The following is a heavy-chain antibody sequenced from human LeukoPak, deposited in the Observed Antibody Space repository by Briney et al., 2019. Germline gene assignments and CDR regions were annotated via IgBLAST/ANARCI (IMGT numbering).Heavy chain of an antibody. V-gene: IGHV3-7*01. Sequence: PGGSLRLSCAASGFTFSSYWMSWVRQAPGKGLEWVANIKQDGSEKYYADSVKGRFTISRDNAKNSLYLQMNSLRAEDTAVYYCARRYYYDSSGYYYWGQGTLVTVSS. J-gene: IGHJ4*02. CDR1: GFTFSSYW. CDR2: IKQDGSEK. D-gene: IGHD3-22*01. CDR3: ARRYYYDSSGYYY.